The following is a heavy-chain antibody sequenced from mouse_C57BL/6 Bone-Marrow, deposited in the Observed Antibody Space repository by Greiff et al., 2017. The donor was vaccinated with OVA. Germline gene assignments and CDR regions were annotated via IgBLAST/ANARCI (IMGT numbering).Heavy chain of an antibody. D-gene: IGHD3-1*01. CDR3: ARRGYSPFAY. CDR2: ISSGGSYT. V-gene: IGHV5-6*02. J-gene: IGHJ3*01. Sequence: EVKLMESGGDLVKPGGSLKLSCAASGFTFSSYGMSWVRQTPDKRLEWVATISSGGSYTYYPDSVKGRFTISRDNAKNTLYLQMSSLKSEDTAMYYCARRGYSPFAYWGQWTLVTVSA. CDR1: GFTFSSYG.